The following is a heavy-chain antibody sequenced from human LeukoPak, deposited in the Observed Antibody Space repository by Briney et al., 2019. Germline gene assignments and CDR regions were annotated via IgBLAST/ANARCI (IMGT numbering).Heavy chain of an antibody. D-gene: IGHD1-26*01. CDR2: IRYDGSNK. Sequence: GGSLRLSCAASGFTFSSYGMHWVRQAPGKGLEWVAFIRYDGSNKYYADSVKGRFTISRDNSKNTLYLQMNSLRAEDTAVYYCAKDRTPWDSGSPVALDYWGQGTLVTVPS. V-gene: IGHV3-30*02. CDR1: GFTFSSYG. J-gene: IGHJ4*02. CDR3: AKDRTPWDSGSPVALDY.